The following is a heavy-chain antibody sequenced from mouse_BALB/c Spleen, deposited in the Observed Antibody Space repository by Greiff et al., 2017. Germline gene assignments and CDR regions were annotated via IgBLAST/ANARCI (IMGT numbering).Heavy chain of an antibody. J-gene: IGHJ2*01. V-gene: IGHV3-6*02. Sequence: VQLQQSGPGLVKPSQSLSLTCSVTGYSITSGYYWNWIRQFPGNKLEWMGYISYDGSNNYNPSLKNRISITRDTSKNQFFLKLNSVTTEDTATYYCARGGLRPLDYWGQGTTLTVSS. CDR3: ARGGLRPLDY. D-gene: IGHD2-2*01. CDR2: ISYDGSN. CDR1: GYSITSGYY.